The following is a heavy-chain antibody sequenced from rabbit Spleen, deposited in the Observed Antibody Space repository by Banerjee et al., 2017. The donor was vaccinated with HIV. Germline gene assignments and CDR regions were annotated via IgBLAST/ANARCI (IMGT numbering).Heavy chain of an antibody. CDR3: ARHYTAWNTINL. J-gene: IGHJ4*01. Sequence: QSLEESGGDLVKPGASLTLTCTASGFSFSSSYYMCWVRQAPGKGLEWIACIYGGSSGSTYYASWAKGRFTISKTSSTTVTLQMTSLTAADTATYFCARHYTAWNTINLWGPGNPRHRL. D-gene: IGHD8-1*01. CDR1: GFSFSSSYY. CDR2: IYGGSSGST. V-gene: IGHV1S40*01.